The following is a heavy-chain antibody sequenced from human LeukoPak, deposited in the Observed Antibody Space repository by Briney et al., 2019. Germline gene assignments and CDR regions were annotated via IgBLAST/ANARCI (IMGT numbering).Heavy chain of an antibody. CDR2: IKSDGGTA. D-gene: IGHD5-24*01. CDR1: GFTLSGYW. Sequence: GGSLRLSCAASGFTLSGYWMHWVRQPPGKGPAWVSYIKSDGGTADYADSVKGRFTISRDNAKSTLYLQMDSLRADDTAVYYCVRESGYNYGLWGQGILVTVSS. J-gene: IGHJ4*02. CDR3: VRESGYNYGL. V-gene: IGHV3-74*01.